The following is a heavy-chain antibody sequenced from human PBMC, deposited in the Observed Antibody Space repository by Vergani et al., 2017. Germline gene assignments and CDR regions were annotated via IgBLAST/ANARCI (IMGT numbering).Heavy chain of an antibody. J-gene: IGHJ6*02. CDR2: INHSGST. V-gene: IGHV4-34*01. Sequence: QVQLQQWGAGLLKPSETLSLTCAVYGGSFSGYYWSWIRQPPGKGLEWIGEINHSGSTNYNPSLKSRVTISVDTSKNQFSLKLSSVTAADTAVYYCARDQERYYDFWSGYSNGMDVWGQGTTVTVSS. CDR1: GGSFSGYY. D-gene: IGHD3-3*01. CDR3: ARDQERYYDFWSGYSNGMDV.